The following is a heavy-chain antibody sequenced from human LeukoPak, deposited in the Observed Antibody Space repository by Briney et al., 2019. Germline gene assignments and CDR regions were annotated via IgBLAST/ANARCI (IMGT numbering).Heavy chain of an antibody. CDR2: INAGNGNT. D-gene: IGHD3-10*01. V-gene: IGHV1-3*01. CDR1: GYTFTSYA. CDR3: ARDNLWFGPGGMDV. Sequence: ASVKVSCKASGYTFTSYAMHWVRQAPGQRLEWMGWINAGNGNTKYSQKFRGRVTITRDTSASTAYMELSSLRSEDTAVYYCARDNLWFGPGGMDVWGKGTTVTVSS. J-gene: IGHJ6*04.